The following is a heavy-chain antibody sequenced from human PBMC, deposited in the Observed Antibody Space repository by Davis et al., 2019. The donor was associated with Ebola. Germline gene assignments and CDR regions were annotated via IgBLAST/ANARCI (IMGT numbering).Heavy chain of an antibody. Sequence: ASVKVSCKASGYTFTSYYMHWVRQAPGQGLEWMGIINPSGGSTSYAQKFQGRVTITADESTSTAYMELSSLRSEDTAVYYCATGVQGVIIIELGYFQHWGQGTLVTVSS. D-gene: IGHD3-10*01. V-gene: IGHV1-46*01. CDR3: ATGVQGVIIIELGYFQH. CDR1: GYTFTSYY. J-gene: IGHJ1*01. CDR2: INPSGGST.